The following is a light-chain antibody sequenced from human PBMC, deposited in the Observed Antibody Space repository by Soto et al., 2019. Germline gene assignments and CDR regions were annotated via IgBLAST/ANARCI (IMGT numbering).Light chain of an antibody. CDR2: STN. CDR1: YSNIGSNS. Sequence: QSVLTQPPSASGTPGQRVTISCSGSYSNIGSNSVHWYQHLPGTAPKLLIYSTNQRPSGVPGRFSASKSGTSASLAISGLQSEDEADYYCAALHDRLDGLYVFGTGTKVTVL. V-gene: IGLV1-44*01. CDR3: AALHDRLDGLYV. J-gene: IGLJ1*01.